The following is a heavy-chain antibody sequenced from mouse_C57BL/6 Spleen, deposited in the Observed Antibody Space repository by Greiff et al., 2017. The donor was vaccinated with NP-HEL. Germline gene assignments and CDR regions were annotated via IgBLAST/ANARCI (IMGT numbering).Heavy chain of an antibody. CDR1: GYTFTSYW. CDR3: ARYRQDAMDY. CDR2: IDPSDSST. D-gene: IGHD3-2*01. Sequence: QVQLQQPGAELVMPGASVKLSCKASGYTFTSYWMHWVKQRPGQGLEWIGEIDPSDSSTNYNQKFKGKSTLTVDKSSSTAYMQLSSLTSEDSAVYYCARYRQDAMDYWGQGTSVTVSS. V-gene: IGHV1-69*01. J-gene: IGHJ4*01.